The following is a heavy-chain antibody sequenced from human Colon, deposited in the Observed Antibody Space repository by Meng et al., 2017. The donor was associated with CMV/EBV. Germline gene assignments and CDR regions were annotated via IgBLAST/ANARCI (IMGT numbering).Heavy chain of an antibody. J-gene: IGHJ3*02. CDR2: INNDGSNT. CDR3: ARGGFNHGFDI. CDR1: GFTFSNYE. Sequence: GGSLRLSCVASGFTFSNYEMHWVRQGPGKGLEWVSRINNDGSNTIYADSVKGRFTISRDNAKNTLYLQMNSLRAEDTAVYYCARGGFNHGFDIWGQGTMVTVSS. V-gene: IGHV3-74*01. D-gene: IGHD1-14*01.